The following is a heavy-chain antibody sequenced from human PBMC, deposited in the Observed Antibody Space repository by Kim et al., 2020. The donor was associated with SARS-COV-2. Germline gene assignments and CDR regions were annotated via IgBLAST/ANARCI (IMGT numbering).Heavy chain of an antibody. J-gene: IGHJ5*02. CDR1: GGSISSYY. Sequence: SETLSLTCTVSGGSISSYYWSWIRQPAGKGLEWIGRIYTSGSTNYNPSLKSRVTMSVDTSKNQFSLKLSSVTAADTAVYYCARELYYYDSSGYYYNWFDPWGQGTLVTVSS. V-gene: IGHV4-4*07. CDR2: IYTSGST. D-gene: IGHD3-22*01. CDR3: ARELYYYDSSGYYYNWFDP.